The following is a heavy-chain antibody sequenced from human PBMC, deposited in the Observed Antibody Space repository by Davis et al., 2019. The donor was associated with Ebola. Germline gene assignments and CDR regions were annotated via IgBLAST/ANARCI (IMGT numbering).Heavy chain of an antibody. CDR2: IYYSGST. Sequence: SETLSLTCTVSGGSISSYYWSWIRQPPGKGLEWIGYIYYSGSTNYNPSLKSRVTISVDTSKNQFSLKLSSVTAADTAVYYCARDNPTISGAVWGKGTTVTVSS. D-gene: IGHD3-3*01. J-gene: IGHJ6*04. CDR3: ARDNPTISGAV. CDR1: GGSISSYY. V-gene: IGHV4-59*01.